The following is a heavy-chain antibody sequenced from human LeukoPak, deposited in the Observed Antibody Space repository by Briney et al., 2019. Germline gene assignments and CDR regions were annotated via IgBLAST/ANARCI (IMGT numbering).Heavy chain of an antibody. V-gene: IGHV3-7*01. D-gene: IGHD5-18*01. CDR2: IKQDGSEK. CDR1: GFTFSSYW. Sequence: GGSLRLSCAASGFTFSSYWMSWVRQAPGKGLEWVANIKQDGSEKYYVDSVKGRFTISRDNAKNSLYLQMNSLRAEDTAVYYCARGVRGYSYANYYYYYYYMDVWGKGTTVTVSS. CDR3: ARGVRGYSYANYYYYYYYMDV. J-gene: IGHJ6*03.